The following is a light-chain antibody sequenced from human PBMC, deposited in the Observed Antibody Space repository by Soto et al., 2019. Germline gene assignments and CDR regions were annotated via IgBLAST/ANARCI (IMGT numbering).Light chain of an antibody. CDR3: QQYNDYSTWT. J-gene: IGKJ1*01. Sequence: DIQMTQSPSTRSASVGDRVTITCRASQSISSWLAWYQQKPGKAPKLLIYDASTLQRGVPSRFSGSGSGTEFTLTISSLHPDDFATYDCQQYNDYSTWTFGQGTKVDNK. V-gene: IGKV1-5*01. CDR1: QSISSW. CDR2: DAS.